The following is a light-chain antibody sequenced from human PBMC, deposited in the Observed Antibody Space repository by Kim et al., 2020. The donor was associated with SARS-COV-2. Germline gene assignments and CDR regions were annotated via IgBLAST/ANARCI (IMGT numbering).Light chain of an antibody. CDR3: QAWDSSTVV. V-gene: IGLV3-1*01. CDR2: QDS. Sequence: SVSPGQTASITCSGDKLGDKYACWYQQKPGQSPVVVIYQDSKRPSGIPERFSGSNSGNTVTLTISGTQAMDEADYYCQAWDSSTVVFGGGTQLTVL. CDR1: KLGDKY. J-gene: IGLJ2*01.